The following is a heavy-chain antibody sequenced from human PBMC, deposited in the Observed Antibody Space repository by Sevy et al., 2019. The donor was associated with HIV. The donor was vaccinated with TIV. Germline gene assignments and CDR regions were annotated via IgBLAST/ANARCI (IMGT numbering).Heavy chain of an antibody. J-gene: IGHJ5*02. D-gene: IGHD3-10*01. CDR2: IIPIFGTA. Sequence: ASVKVSCKSSGGTFSTYFINWVRQAPGQGLEWMGMIIPIFGTANYAQRFQGRVTITADESTSTAYMELTSLRSEDTAVYYCAREQGVRGVIQANYFDPWGQGTLVTVSS. CDR3: AREQGVRGVIQANYFDP. CDR1: GGTFSTYF. V-gene: IGHV1-69*13.